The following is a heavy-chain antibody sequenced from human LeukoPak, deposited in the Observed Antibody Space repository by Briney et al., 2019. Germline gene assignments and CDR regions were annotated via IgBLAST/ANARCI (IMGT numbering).Heavy chain of an antibody. CDR2: INPNSGGT. CDR1: GYTFTGYY. V-gene: IGHV1-2*02. J-gene: IGHJ4*02. Sequence: ASVKVSCKASGYTFTGYYVHWVRQAPGQGLEWMGWINPNSGGTNYAQKFQGRVTMTRDTSISTAYMELSRLRSDDTVVYYCARDILYCSSTSCQDYWGQGTLVTVSS. CDR3: ARDILYCSSTSCQDY. D-gene: IGHD2-2*01.